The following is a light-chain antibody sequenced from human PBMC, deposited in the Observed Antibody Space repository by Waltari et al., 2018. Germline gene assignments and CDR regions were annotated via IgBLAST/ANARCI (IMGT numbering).Light chain of an antibody. CDR2: KVS. V-gene: IGKV2-30*02. J-gene: IGKJ1*01. Sequence: DVVMTQSPLSLPVTLGQPASISCRSSQSLVHSDGNTYLNWFQQRPGQSPRSLIYKVSNRDSGVPDRFSGSGSGTDLTLKISTVEAEDVGVYYCMQGSHWPPWTFGQGTKVEIK. CDR1: QSLVHSDGNTY. CDR3: MQGSHWPPWT.